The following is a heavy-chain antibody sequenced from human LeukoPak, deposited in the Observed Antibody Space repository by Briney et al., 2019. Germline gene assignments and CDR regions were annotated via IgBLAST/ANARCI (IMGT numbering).Heavy chain of an antibody. J-gene: IGHJ4*02. Sequence: SETLSLTCTVSGGSISSSSYYWGWIRQPPGKGLEGIGSIYYSGRTYYNPSLKSRVTISVDTSKNQFSLNLSSVTAADTAVYYCARLYYDSSGYYQICYFDYWGQGTLVTVSS. D-gene: IGHD3-22*01. CDR1: GGSISSSSYY. CDR2: IYYSGRT. CDR3: ARLYYDSSGYYQICYFDY. V-gene: IGHV4-39*01.